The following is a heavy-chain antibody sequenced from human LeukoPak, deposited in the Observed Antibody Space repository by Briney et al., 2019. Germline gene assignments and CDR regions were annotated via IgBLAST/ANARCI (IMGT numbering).Heavy chain of an antibody. CDR2: ISYDGSNK. D-gene: IGHD3-10*01. J-gene: IGHJ6*02. V-gene: IGHV3-30*18. CDR1: GFTFSSYG. CDR3: AKDRKSMVRGVTHYGMDV. Sequence: GRSLRLSCAASGFTFSSYGMHRVRQAPGKGLEWVAVISYDGSNKYYADSVKGRFTISRDNSKNTLYLQMNSLRAEDTAVYYCAKDRKSMVRGVTHYGMDVWGQGTTVTVSS.